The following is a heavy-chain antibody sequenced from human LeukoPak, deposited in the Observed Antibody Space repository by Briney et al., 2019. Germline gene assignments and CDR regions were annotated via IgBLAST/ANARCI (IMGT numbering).Heavy chain of an antibody. CDR3: ARNDQGQQQPIFNWFDP. J-gene: IGHJ5*02. D-gene: IGHD6-13*01. CDR2: IYTSGST. Sequence: SQTLSLTCTVSGGSISSGSYYWSWIRQPAGKGLEWIGRIYTSGSTNYNPSLKSRVTISVDTSKNQFSLKLSSVTAADTAVYYCARNDQGQQQPIFNWFDPWGQGTLVTVSS. V-gene: IGHV4-61*02. CDR1: GGSISSGSYY.